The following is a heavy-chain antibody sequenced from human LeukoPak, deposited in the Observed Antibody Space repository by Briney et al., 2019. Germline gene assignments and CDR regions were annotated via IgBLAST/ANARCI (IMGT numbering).Heavy chain of an antibody. D-gene: IGHD6-6*01. CDR3: ARANTAARILDY. CDR1: GDSISTYY. J-gene: IGHJ4*02. CDR2: IYYSGDT. Sequence: SETLSLTCSISGDSISTYYWSWIRQTPGKGLEWIGYIYYSGDTNYNPSLKSRVTISVDRSKNQFSLKLSSVTAADTAVYYCARANTAARILDYWGQGTLVTVSS. V-gene: IGHV4-59*12.